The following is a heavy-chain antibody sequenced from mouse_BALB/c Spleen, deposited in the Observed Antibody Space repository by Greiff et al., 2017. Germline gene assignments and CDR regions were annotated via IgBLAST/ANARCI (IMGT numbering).Heavy chain of an antibody. V-gene: IGHV5-6-3*01. CDR2: INSNGGST. CDR3: AITTAY. D-gene: IGHD2-12*01. Sequence: EVMLVESGGGLVQPGGSLKLSCAASGFTFSSYGMSWVRQTPDKRLELVATINSNGGSTYYPDSVKGRFTISRDNAKNTLYLQMSSLKSEDTAMYYCAITTAYWGQGTLVTVSA. J-gene: IGHJ3*01. CDR1: GFTFSSYG.